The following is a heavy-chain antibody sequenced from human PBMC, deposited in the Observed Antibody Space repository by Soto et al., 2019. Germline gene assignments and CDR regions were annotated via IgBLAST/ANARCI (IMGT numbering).Heavy chain of an antibody. CDR3: AKEKSYYYYYGGDV. CDR2: IIDSGGST. CDR1: GFTFSSSA. V-gene: IGHV3-23*01. Sequence: PGGSLRLSCAASGFTFSSSAMGWVRRAPGKGLEWVSDIIDSGGSTYYADSVKGRFTISRDNSNSTLYLQMNSLRAEDTALYYCAKEKSYYYYYGGDVGGQGTTVTVSS. J-gene: IGHJ6*02.